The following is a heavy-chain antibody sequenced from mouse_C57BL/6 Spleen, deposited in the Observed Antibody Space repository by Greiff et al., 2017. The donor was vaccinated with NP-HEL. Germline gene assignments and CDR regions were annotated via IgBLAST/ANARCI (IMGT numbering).Heavy chain of an antibody. CDR2: INYDGSST. CDR1: GFTFSDYY. CDR3: ARDGSSGYNAMDY. D-gene: IGHD3-2*02. Sequence: EVQLVESEGGLVQPGSSMKLSCTASGFTFSDYYMAWVRQVPEKGLEWVANINYDGSSTYYLDSLKSRFIISRDNAKNILYLQMSSLKSEDTATYYCARDGSSGYNAMDYWGQGTSVTVSS. V-gene: IGHV5-16*01. J-gene: IGHJ4*01.